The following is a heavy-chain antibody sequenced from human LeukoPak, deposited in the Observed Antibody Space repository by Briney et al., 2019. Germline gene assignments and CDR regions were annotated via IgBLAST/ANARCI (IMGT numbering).Heavy chain of an antibody. J-gene: IGHJ4*02. CDR3: AKVHPSLYCSGGSCYDY. Sequence: GRSLRLSCAASGFTFSSYGMHWVRQAPGKGLEWVAVISYDGSNKYYADSVKGRFTISRDNSKNTLYLQMNSLRAEDTAVYHCAKVHPSLYCSGGSCYDYWGQGTLVTVSS. D-gene: IGHD2-15*01. CDR2: ISYDGSNK. CDR1: GFTFSSYG. V-gene: IGHV3-30*18.